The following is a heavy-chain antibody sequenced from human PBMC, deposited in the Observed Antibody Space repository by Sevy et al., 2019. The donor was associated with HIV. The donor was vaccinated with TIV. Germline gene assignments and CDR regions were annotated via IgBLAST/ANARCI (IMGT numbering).Heavy chain of an antibody. J-gene: IGHJ4*02. CDR1: GDSINNYY. Sequence: SETLSLTCRVSGDSINNYYWSWIRQPPGKGLEWIGYISYSGTHDYSPSLKSRVDISIDTSMRQFSLNLNSVTAADTAVYYCERLRWDVVDAPGSTPGCYFDSWGQGTLVTVSS. CDR2: ISYSGTH. D-gene: IGHD2-2*02. V-gene: IGHV4-59*12. CDR3: ERLRWDVVDAPGSTPGCYFDS.